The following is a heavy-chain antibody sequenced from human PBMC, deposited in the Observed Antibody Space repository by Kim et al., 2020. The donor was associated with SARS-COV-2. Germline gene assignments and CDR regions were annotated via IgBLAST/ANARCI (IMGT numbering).Heavy chain of an antibody. CDR2: ISGSGGST. D-gene: IGHD3-10*01. V-gene: IGHV3-23*01. CDR1: GLTFSSYA. Sequence: GGSLRLSCAASGLTFSSYAMSWVRQAPGKGLKWVSAISGSGGSTYYADSVKGRFTISRDNSKNTLYLQMNSLRAEDTAVYYCAKGHYYGSGRYYTSRGRGQTPYYYSMDVWRQGTTVTVSS. J-gene: IGHJ6*02. CDR3: AKGHYYGSGRYYTSRGRGQTPYYYSMDV.